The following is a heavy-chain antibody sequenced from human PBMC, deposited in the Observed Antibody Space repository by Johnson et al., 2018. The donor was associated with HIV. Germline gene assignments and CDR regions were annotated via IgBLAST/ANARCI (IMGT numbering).Heavy chain of an antibody. CDR1: RFTFSSYA. Sequence: VQLVESGGDFIQPGGSLILSCAASRFTFSSYAMSWVRQAPGKGLEWVSVIYSGGSTYYADSVKGRFTISRDNSKNTLYLQMNSLRAEDTAVYYCARASDAFDIWGQGTMVTVSS. V-gene: IGHV3-66*01. CDR2: IYSGGST. J-gene: IGHJ3*02. CDR3: ARASDAFDI.